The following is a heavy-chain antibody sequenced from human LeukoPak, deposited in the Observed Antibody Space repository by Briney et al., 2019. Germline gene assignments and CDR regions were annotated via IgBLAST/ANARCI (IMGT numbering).Heavy chain of an antibody. CDR1: GFTFSSYA. CDR2: ISGSGGST. Sequence: GGSLRLSCAASGFTFSSYAMSWVRQAPGKGLEWVSAISGSGGSTYYADSVKGRFTISRDNSKNTLYLQMNSLRAEDTAVYYCAKDEYGSGSYYPYFDYWGQGTLVTVSS. CDR3: AKDEYGSGSYYPYFDY. V-gene: IGHV3-23*01. J-gene: IGHJ4*02. D-gene: IGHD3-10*01.